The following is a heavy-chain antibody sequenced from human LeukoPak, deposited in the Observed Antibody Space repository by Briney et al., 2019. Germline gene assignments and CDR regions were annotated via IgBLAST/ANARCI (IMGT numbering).Heavy chain of an antibody. Sequence: GGSLRLSCAASGFTVSSNYMSWVRQAPGKGLEWVSVIYSGGSTYYADSVKGRFTISRDNSKNTLYLQTNSLRAEDTAVYYCASLAVAGTPPYFDYWGQGTLVTVSS. CDR2: IYSGGST. J-gene: IGHJ4*02. D-gene: IGHD6-19*01. CDR1: GFTVSSNY. CDR3: ASLAVAGTPPYFDY. V-gene: IGHV3-53*01.